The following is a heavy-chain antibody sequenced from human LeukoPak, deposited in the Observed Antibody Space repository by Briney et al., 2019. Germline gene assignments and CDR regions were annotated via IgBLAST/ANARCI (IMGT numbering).Heavy chain of an antibody. CDR3: ARARALVVVVAALDY. D-gene: IGHD2-15*01. CDR2: ISSSSSTI. CDR1: GFTFSSYS. Sequence: GGSLRLSCAASGFTFSSYSMNWVRQAPGKGLEWVSYISSSSSTIYYADSVKGRFTISRDNAKNSLYLQMNSLRAEDTAVYFCARARALVVVVAALDYWGQGTLVTVSS. V-gene: IGHV3-48*04. J-gene: IGHJ4*02.